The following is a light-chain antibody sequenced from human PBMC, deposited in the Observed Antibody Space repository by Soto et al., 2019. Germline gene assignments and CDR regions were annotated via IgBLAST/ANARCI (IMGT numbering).Light chain of an antibody. CDR1: SSNIGSNT. CDR3: ATWDDSLNGPVV. J-gene: IGLJ2*01. V-gene: IGLV1-44*01. CDR2: SDN. Sequence: QLVLTQPPSASGTPGQRVTISWSGSSSNIGSNTVSWYQQLPGAAPKVLIYSDNQRPSGVPDRFSGSKSGTSASLAISGLQSEDEADYYCATWDDSLNGPVVFGGGTKVTVL.